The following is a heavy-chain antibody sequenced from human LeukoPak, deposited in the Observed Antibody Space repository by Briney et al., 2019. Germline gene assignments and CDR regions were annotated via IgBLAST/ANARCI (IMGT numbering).Heavy chain of an antibody. CDR2: INHSGST. CDR1: GGSFSGYY. J-gene: IGHJ4*02. CDR3: ARGRSAIAGYYGSGSYYSHFDY. V-gene: IGHV4-34*01. Sequence: SETLSLTCAVYGGSFSGYYWSWIRQPPGKGLEWIGEINHSGSTNYNPSLKSRVTISVDTSKNQFSLKLSSVTAADTAVYYCARGRSAIAGYYGSGSYYSHFDYWGQGTLVTVSS. D-gene: IGHD3-10*01.